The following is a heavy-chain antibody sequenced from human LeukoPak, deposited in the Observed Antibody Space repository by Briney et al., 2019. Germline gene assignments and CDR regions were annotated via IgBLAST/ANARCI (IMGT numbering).Heavy chain of an antibody. D-gene: IGHD6-13*01. CDR3: ARLYSSSWYLDAFDI. CDR1: GFTFDDYA. J-gene: IGHJ3*02. Sequence: GGSLRLSCAASGFTFDDYAMHWVRQAPGKGLEWVSGISWNSGSIGYADSVKGRFSISRDNAKNSLYLQMNSLRAEDTAVYYCARLYSSSWYLDAFDIWGQGTMVTVSS. V-gene: IGHV3-9*01. CDR2: ISWNSGSI.